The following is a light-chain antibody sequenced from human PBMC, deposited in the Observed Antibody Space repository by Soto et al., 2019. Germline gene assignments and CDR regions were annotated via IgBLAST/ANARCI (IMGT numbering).Light chain of an antibody. V-gene: IGKV3-15*01. CDR3: QQYNNWPLT. Sequence: ERVMTQSPATLSVSPGERATLSCRASQSISSNLAWYQQKPGQAPRLLIYAASTRASGIPARFSGSGSGTEFTLTISGLQSEDFAVYYCQQYNNWPLTFGQGTRLEIK. J-gene: IGKJ5*01. CDR2: AAS. CDR1: QSISSN.